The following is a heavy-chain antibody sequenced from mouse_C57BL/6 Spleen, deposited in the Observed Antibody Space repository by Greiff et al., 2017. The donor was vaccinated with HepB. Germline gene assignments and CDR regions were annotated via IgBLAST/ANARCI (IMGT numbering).Heavy chain of an antibody. J-gene: IGHJ4*01. CDR2: ISDGGSYT. D-gene: IGHD2-4*01. Sequence: EVKLMESGGGLVKPGGSLKLSCAAYGFTFSSYAMSWVRQTPEKRLEWVATISDGGSYTYYPDNVKGRFTISRDNAKNNLYLQMSHLKSEDTAMYYCARDRLRPGGQGTSVTVSS. CDR3: ARDRLRP. CDR1: GFTFSSYA. V-gene: IGHV5-4*01.